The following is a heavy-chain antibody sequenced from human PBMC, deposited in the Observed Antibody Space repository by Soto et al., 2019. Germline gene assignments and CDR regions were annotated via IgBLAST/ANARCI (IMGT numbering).Heavy chain of an antibody. CDR2: INSDGSST. D-gene: IGHD3-3*01. CDR3: ARESTIFGVATPFDY. Sequence: GGSLRLSCAASGFTFSSYWMHWVRQAPGKGLVWVSRINSDGSSTSYADSVKGRFTISRDNAKNTLYLQMNSLRAEDTAVYYCARESTIFGVATPFDYWGQGTLVTVSS. V-gene: IGHV3-74*01. J-gene: IGHJ4*02. CDR1: GFTFSSYW.